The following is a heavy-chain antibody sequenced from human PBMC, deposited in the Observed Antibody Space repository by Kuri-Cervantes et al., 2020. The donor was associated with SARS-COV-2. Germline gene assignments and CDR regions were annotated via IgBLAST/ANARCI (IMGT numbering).Heavy chain of an antibody. D-gene: IGHD4-23*01. J-gene: IGHJ6*04. V-gene: IGHV4-34*01. Sequence: SETLSLTCAVYGGSFSGYYWSWIRQPPGKGLEWIGEINHSGRTNYNPSLKRRVTISVDTSKNQFSLKLSSVTAADTAVYYCARPGGFLDVWGKGTTVTVSS. CDR1: GGSFSGYY. CDR2: INHSGRT. CDR3: ARPGGFLDV.